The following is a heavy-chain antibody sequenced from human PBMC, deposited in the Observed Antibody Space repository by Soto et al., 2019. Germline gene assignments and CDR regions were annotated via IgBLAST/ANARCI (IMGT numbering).Heavy chain of an antibody. Sequence: SETLSLTCTVSGGSVSSGSYYWSWIRQPPGKGLEWIGYIYYSGSTNYNPSLKSRVTISVDTSKNQYSLKLSSVTAADTAVYYCTIYRDWTGGSCYSGSPSVWCVPVGPGTLVTLSS. CDR3: TIYRDWTGGSCYSGSPSVWCVP. J-gene: IGHJ5*02. CDR2: IYYSGST. D-gene: IGHD2-15*01. V-gene: IGHV4-61*01. CDR1: GGSVSSGSYY.